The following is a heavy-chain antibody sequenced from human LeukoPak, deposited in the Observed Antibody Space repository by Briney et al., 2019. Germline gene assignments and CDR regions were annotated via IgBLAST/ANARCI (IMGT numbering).Heavy chain of an antibody. V-gene: IGHV4-59*11. CDR1: GGSISSHY. CDR2: IYYSGST. CDR3: ARVRGYSYGQSSYYYYMDV. Sequence: SETLSLTCTVSGGSISSHYWSWIRQPPGKGLEWIGYIYYSGSTNYNPSLKSRVTISVDTSKNQLSLKLSSVTAADTAVYYCARVRGYSYGQSSYYYYMDVWGKGTTVTVSS. D-gene: IGHD5-18*01. J-gene: IGHJ6*03.